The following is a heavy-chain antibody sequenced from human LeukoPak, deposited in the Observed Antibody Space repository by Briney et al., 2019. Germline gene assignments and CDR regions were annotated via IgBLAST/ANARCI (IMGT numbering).Heavy chain of an antibody. J-gene: IGHJ4*02. D-gene: IGHD3-10*01. Sequence: SETLSLTCTVSGGSISSSSYYWGWIRQPPGKGLEWIGSIYYSGSTYYNPSLKSRVTISVDTSKNQFSLKLSSVTAADTAVYYCARVDWFGEFNFDYWGQGTLVTVSS. V-gene: IGHV4-39*07. CDR3: ARVDWFGEFNFDY. CDR1: GGSISSSSYY. CDR2: IYYSGST.